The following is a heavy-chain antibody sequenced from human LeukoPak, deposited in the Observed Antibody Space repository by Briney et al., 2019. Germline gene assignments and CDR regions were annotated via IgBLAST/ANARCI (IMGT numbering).Heavy chain of an antibody. V-gene: IGHV4-38-2*02. D-gene: IGHD3-9*01. CDR2: IYHSGST. CDR3: ARAYYDILTGYVMDV. CDR1: GYSISSGYY. Sequence: PSETLSLTCTVSGYSISSGYYWGWIRQPPGKGLEWIGSIYHSGSTYYNPSLKSRVTISVDTSKNQFSLKLSSVTAADTAVYYCARAYYDILTGYVMDVWGKGTTVTISS. J-gene: IGHJ6*03.